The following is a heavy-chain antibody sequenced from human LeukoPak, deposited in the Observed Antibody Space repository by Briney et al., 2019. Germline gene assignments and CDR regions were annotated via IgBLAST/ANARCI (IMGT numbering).Heavy chain of an antibody. CDR3: ARVRLLRGVYYYGMDV. D-gene: IGHD2-8*02. V-gene: IGHV3-21*01. CDR2: ISSSSSYI. CDR1: GFTFSSYS. Sequence: GGSLRLSCAASGFTFSSYSMNWVRQAPGKGLEWVSSISSSSSYIYYADSVKGRFTISRDNAKNSLYLQMNSLRAEDTAVYYCARVRLLRGVYYYGMDVWGQGTTVTASS. J-gene: IGHJ6*02.